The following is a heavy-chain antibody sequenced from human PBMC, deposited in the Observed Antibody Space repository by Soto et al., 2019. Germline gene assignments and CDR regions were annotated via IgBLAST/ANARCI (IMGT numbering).Heavy chain of an antibody. CDR3: ARDLGYYDSSGYFDY. CDR1: GFTFIDSY. V-gene: IGHV3-11*01. CDR2: ISSSDSII. Sequence: GWSLRLSCAAPGFTFIDSYMSWIRQAPGKGLEWVSYISSSDSIIYYSDSVKGRFIISRDNAKNSLYLQMNSLRAEDTAVYYFARDLGYYDSSGYFDYWGQGTLVTVSS. D-gene: IGHD3-22*01. J-gene: IGHJ4*02.